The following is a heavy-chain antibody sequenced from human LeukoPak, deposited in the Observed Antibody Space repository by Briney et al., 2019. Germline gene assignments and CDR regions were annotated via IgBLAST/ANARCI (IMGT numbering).Heavy chain of an antibody. V-gene: IGHV3-11*04. J-gene: IGHJ5*02. D-gene: IGHD6-19*01. CDR2: ISSSGSTI. CDR1: GFTFSDYY. CDR3: AREGALSGWLNPIHYWFDP. Sequence: PGGSLRLSCAASGFTFSDYYMSWIRQAPGKGLEWVSYISSSGSTIYYADSVKGRFTISRDNAKNSLYLQMNSLRAEDTAVYYCAREGALSGWLNPIHYWFDPWGQGTLVTVSS.